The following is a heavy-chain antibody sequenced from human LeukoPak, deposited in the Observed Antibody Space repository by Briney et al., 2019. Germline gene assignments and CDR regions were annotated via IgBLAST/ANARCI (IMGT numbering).Heavy chain of an antibody. CDR3: ARLPTFYYDSSGYHYDY. Sequence: GGSLRLSCAASGFTFSDHVMSWVRQAPGRGLEWASSTAGSGISKDYADSVKGRFTISKDKSKNTLYLQMDNLRAEDTGVYFCARLPTFYYDSSGYHYDYWGQGTLVTVSS. J-gene: IGHJ4*02. V-gene: IGHV3-23*01. CDR1: GFTFSDHV. D-gene: IGHD3-22*01. CDR2: TAGSGISK.